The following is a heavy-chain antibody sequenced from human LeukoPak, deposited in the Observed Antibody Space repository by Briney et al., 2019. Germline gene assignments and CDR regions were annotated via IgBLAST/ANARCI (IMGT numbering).Heavy chain of an antibody. V-gene: IGHV1-2*02. CDR2: INPNSGGT. J-gene: IGHJ5*02. CDR1: GYTFTGYY. Sequence: ASLKVSCKASGYTFTGYYMHWVRQAPGQGLEWMGWINPNSGGTNYAQKFQGRVTMTRDTSISTAYMELSRLRSDDTAVYYCARGYCSGGSCYHIPTRNWFDPWGQGTLVTVSS. D-gene: IGHD2-15*01. CDR3: ARGYCSGGSCYHIPTRNWFDP.